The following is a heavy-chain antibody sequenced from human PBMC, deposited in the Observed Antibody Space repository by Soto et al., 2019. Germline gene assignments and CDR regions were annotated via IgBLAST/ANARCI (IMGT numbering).Heavy chain of an antibody. J-gene: IGHJ6*02. CDR1: GGSISSGDYY. D-gene: IGHD5-12*01. CDR3: ARDQIVATTEKNYYYYYGMDV. V-gene: IGHV4-30-4*01. Sequence: SETLYLTCTVSGGSISSGDYYGSWIRQPPGKGLEWIGYIYYSGSTYYNPSLKSRVTISVDTSKNQFSLKLSSVTAADTAVYYCARDQIVATTEKNYYYYYGMDVWGQGTTVTVSS. CDR2: IYYSGST.